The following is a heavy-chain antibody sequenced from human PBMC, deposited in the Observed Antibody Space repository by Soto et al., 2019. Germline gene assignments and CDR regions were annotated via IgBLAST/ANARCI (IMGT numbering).Heavy chain of an antibody. Sequence: QVQLQQWGAGLLKPSETLSLNCAVTGGSLSGYYWSWIRQPPGKGLEWIGEVKDGGHANYSPSLRGRVTISSDPPNNQFLLRLYSVTAADTGVYYCARGQEGVVATHWDQGSLVTVSS. CDR1: GGSLSGYY. CDR3: ARGQEGVVATH. J-gene: IGHJ4*02. CDR2: VKDGGHA. V-gene: IGHV4-34*01. D-gene: IGHD5-12*01.